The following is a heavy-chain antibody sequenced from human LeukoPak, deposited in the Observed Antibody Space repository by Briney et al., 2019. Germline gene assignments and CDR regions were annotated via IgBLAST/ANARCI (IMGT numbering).Heavy chain of an antibody. CDR1: AASITRRSSY. D-gene: IGHD2-21*02. CDR3: ARRWAFCGGDCWAH. CDR2: IYYSGST. Sequence: PPATPSLTCPLSAASITRRSSYWRRFRQPPATAPESIGSIYYSGSTYFKPSLKSRVPISVDTSKNQFSLKLNSVGTADTAVYYCARRWAFCGGDCWAHWGQGTLVTVSS. V-gene: IGHV4-39*01. J-gene: IGHJ4*02.